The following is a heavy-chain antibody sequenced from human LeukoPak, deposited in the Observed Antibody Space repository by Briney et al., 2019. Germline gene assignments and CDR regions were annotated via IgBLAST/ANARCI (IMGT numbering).Heavy chain of an antibody. CDR3: ARDRGSRIAVAGYY. CDR1: GFTFSRST. D-gene: IGHD6-19*01. V-gene: IGHV3-7*01. CDR2: MKEDGTQI. Sequence: GGSLRLSCVVSGFTFSRSTMTWVRQAPGKGPEWVAKMKEDGTQIHYVDSVKGRFTISRDNAKNSLFLQMNSLRAEDTAVYYCARDRGSRIAVAGYYWGQGTLVTVSS. J-gene: IGHJ4*02.